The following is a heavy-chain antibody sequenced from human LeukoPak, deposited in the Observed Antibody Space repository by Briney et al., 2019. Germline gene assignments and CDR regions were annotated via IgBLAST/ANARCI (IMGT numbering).Heavy chain of an antibody. CDR2: INPSGGST. CDR1: GYTFTNYG. D-gene: IGHD6-13*01. Sequence: ASVKVSCKASGYTFTNYGISWVRQAPGQGLEWMGIINPSGGSTSYAQKFQGRVTMTRDMSTSTVYMELNSLRSEDTAVYYCASTREVAAAGPNFDYWGQGTLVTVSS. V-gene: IGHV1-46*01. CDR3: ASTREVAAAGPNFDY. J-gene: IGHJ4*02.